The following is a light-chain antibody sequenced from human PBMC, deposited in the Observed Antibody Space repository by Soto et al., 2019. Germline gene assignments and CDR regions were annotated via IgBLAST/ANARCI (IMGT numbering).Light chain of an antibody. CDR2: EVA. J-gene: IGLJ1*01. CDR3: TSYRSATTPPYV. V-gene: IGLV2-14*01. CDR1: SSDIGAYNF. Sequence: QSALTQPASVSGSPGQSITISRTGISSDIGAYNFVSWYQHHPGKAPKLLIYEVAYRPSGLSSRFSGSKSANTASLTISGLQAEDEADYFCTSYRSATTPPYVFGSGTKVTVL.